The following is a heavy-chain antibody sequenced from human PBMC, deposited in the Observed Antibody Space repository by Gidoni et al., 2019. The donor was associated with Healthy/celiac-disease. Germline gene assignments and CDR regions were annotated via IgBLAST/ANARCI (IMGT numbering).Heavy chain of an antibody. Sequence: EVQLVESGGGLVQPGRSLRLSCTASGFTFGDYAMSWFRQAPGKGLEWVGFIRSKAYGGTTEYAASVKGRFTISRDDSKSIAYLQMNSLKTEDTAVYYCTRDLYGSGSYHDYWGQGTLVTVSS. D-gene: IGHD3-10*01. J-gene: IGHJ4*02. CDR2: IRSKAYGGTT. CDR1: GFTFGDYA. CDR3: TRDLYGSGSYHDY. V-gene: IGHV3-49*03.